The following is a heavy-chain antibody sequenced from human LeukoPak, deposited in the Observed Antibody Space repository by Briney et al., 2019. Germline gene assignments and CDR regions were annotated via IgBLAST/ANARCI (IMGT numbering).Heavy chain of an antibody. CDR1: GGSISSYY. J-gene: IGHJ4*02. Sequence: SETLSLTCTVSGGSISSYYWSGIRQPPGKGLEWIGYICYSGSTNYNPSLKSRVTISVDTSKNQFSLKLSSVTAADTAVYYCASDIAAAGVFTFDYWGQGTLVTVSS. CDR3: ASDIAAAGVFTFDY. D-gene: IGHD6-13*01. CDR2: ICYSGST. V-gene: IGHV4-59*01.